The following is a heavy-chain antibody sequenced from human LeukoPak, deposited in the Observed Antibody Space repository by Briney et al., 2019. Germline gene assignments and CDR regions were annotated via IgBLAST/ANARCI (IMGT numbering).Heavy chain of an antibody. D-gene: IGHD3-10*01. CDR2: INADGSGT. CDR1: GFTFSSHW. Sequence: GGSLRLSCAASGFTFSSHWMHWVRQAPEKGLVGVAHINADGSGTYYAASVKGRFTISRDNSKNTLYLQMNSLRAEDTAVYYCAKDLRVIRAFDYWGQGTLVTVSS. V-gene: IGHV3-74*01. J-gene: IGHJ4*02. CDR3: AKDLRVIRAFDY.